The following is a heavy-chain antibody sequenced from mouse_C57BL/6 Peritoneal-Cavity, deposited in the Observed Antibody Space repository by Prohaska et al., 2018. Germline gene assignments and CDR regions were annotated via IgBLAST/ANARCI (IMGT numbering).Heavy chain of an antibody. CDR3: ARGEGAWFAY. CDR1: GYAFRSSW. V-gene: IGHV1-82*01. J-gene: IGHJ3*01. Sequence: PGASVKISCKASGYAFRSSWMNWVKQRPGKGLEWIGRIYPGDGDTNYNGKFKGKATLAADKSSSTAYMQLSSLTSEDSAVYFCARGEGAWFAYWGQGTLVTVS. CDR2: IYPGDGDT.